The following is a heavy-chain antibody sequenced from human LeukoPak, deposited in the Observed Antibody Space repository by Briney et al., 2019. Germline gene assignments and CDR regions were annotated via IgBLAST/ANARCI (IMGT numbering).Heavy chain of an antibody. CDR1: GYTFTSYD. J-gene: IGHJ5*02. Sequence: ASVKVSCXASGYTFTSYDINWVRQATGQGLEWMGWMNPNSGNTGYAQKFQGRVTITRNTSISTAYMELSSLRSEDTAVYYCARKDCSGGSCHSNWFDPWGQGTLVTVSS. D-gene: IGHD2-15*01. CDR2: MNPNSGNT. V-gene: IGHV1-8*03. CDR3: ARKDCSGGSCHSNWFDP.